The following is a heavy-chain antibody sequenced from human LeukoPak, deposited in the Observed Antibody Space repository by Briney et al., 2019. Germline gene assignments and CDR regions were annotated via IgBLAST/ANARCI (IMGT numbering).Heavy chain of an antibody. V-gene: IGHV4-39*07. D-gene: IGHD1-26*01. Sequence: KASETLSLTCTVSGGSISSSSYYWGWIRQPPGKGLEWIGSIYYSGSTYYNPSLKSRVTISVDTSKNQFSLKLSSVTAADTAVYYCARRIVGATNWFDPWGQGSLVTVSS. J-gene: IGHJ5*02. CDR3: ARRIVGATNWFDP. CDR1: GGSISSSSYY. CDR2: IYYSGST.